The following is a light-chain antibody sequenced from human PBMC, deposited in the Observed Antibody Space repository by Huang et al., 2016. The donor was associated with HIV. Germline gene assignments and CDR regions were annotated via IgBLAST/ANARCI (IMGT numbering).Light chain of an antibody. CDR1: QNILYKSNNKNF. Sequence: DIVMTQSPDSLSLSLGERATNNCRSSQNILYKSNNKNFVTWYQQKPGQPPKLLIYWASTREYGVPDRFSGSGSATDFNLTISSLQAEDVAVYYCQQCYTPPYTFGRGTKVQIK. CDR2: WAS. V-gene: IGKV4-1*01. CDR3: QQCYTPPYT. J-gene: IGKJ2*01.